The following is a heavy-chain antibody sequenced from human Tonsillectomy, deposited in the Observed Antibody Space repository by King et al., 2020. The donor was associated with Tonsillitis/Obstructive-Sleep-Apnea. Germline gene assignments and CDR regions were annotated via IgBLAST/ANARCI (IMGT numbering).Heavy chain of an antibody. CDR3: ARDCYYGSGTFDY. CDR1: GFTFSSYE. Sequence: QLVQSGGGLVQPGGSLRLSCAASGFTFSSYEMNWVRQAPGKGLEWVSYISGSGSTIYYADSVKGRFAISRDNAKTSLYLQMNSLRAEDTAVYYCARDCYYGSGTFDYWGQGTLVTVSS. V-gene: IGHV3-48*03. J-gene: IGHJ4*02. CDR2: ISGSGSTI. D-gene: IGHD3-10*01.